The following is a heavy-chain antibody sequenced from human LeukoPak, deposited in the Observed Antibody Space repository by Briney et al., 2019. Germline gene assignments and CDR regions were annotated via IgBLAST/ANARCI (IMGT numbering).Heavy chain of an antibody. CDR2: IYYSGST. CDR1: GGSISSDDYC. D-gene: IGHD5-18*01. CDR3: ARVVDSYGPNFDY. Sequence: SQTLSLTCSVSGGSISSDDYCWNWIRQHPGKGLEWIGYIYYSGSTYYNPSLKSRVALSVDTSKNQFSLKLSSVTAADTAVYYCARVVDSYGPNFDYWGQGTLVTVSS. J-gene: IGHJ4*02. V-gene: IGHV4-31*03.